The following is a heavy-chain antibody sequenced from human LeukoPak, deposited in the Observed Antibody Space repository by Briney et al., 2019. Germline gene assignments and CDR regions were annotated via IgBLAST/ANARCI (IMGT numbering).Heavy chain of an antibody. CDR1: GFTFSSYW. J-gene: IGHJ4*02. CDR3: ARDLSPDYYDSSGYPLDY. V-gene: IGHV3-74*01. CDR2: INSDGSST. Sequence: GGSLRLSCAASGFTFSSYWMHWVRQAPGEGLVWVSRINSDGSSTSYADSVKGRFTISRDNAKNTLYLQMNSLRAEDTAVYYCARDLSPDYYDSSGYPLDYWGQGTLVTVSS. D-gene: IGHD3-22*01.